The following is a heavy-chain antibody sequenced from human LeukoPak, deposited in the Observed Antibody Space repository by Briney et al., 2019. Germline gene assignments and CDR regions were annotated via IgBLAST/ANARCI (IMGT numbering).Heavy chain of an antibody. Sequence: GGSLRPSCAASGFTFSSYAMSWVRQAPGKGLEWVSAISGSGGSTCYADSVKGRFTISRDNSKNTLYLQMNSLRAEDTAVYYCAKEDCNSTSCYKTPKGSFDCWGQGTLVTVSS. CDR3: AKEDCNSTSCYKTPKGSFDC. D-gene: IGHD2-2*02. V-gene: IGHV3-23*01. CDR2: ISGSGGST. CDR1: GFTFSSYA. J-gene: IGHJ4*02.